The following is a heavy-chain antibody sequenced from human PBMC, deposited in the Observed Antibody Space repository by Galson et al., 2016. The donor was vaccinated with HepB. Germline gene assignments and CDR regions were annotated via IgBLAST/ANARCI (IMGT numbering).Heavy chain of an antibody. Sequence: SLRLSCAASGFTFSMYDMHWVRQATGKGLEWVSAIGTAPGDTYYLGSVKGRFTISRENAKNSLYLQMNSLRAGDTAVYYCARSPYCSTTSCYGDFWGQGTLVTVSS. CDR1: GFTFSMYD. CDR2: IGTAPGDT. V-gene: IGHV3-13*01. D-gene: IGHD2-2*01. CDR3: ARSPYCSTTSCYGDF. J-gene: IGHJ4*02.